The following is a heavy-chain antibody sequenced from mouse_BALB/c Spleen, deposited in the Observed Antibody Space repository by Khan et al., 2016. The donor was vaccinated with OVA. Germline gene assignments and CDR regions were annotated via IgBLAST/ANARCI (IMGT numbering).Heavy chain of an antibody. V-gene: IGHV3-2*02. CDR3: TRTARIKY. Sequence: EVQLQESGPGLVKPSQSLSLTCTVTGYSFTSGYGWNWIRQFPGNKLEWMVYISYSGSTNYNPSLKSRITITRDTSKNQFFLQLNSVTTDDTATYYFTRTARIKYWGQGTTLTVSS. CDR2: ISYSGST. D-gene: IGHD1-2*01. J-gene: IGHJ2*01. CDR1: GYSFTSGYG.